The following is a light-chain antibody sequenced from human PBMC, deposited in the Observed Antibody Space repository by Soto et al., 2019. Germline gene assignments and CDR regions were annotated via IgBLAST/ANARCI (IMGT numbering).Light chain of an antibody. CDR1: QSISSY. CDR3: QQLNNYPLT. Sequence: DIQMTQSPSSLSASVGDRVTITCRASQSISSYLNWYQQKPGKAPKXLIYAASTLQSGVPSRFSGSGSDTELTITISSLQPEDFETYYCQQLNNYPLTFGGGTKVDIK. V-gene: IGKV1-9*01. CDR2: AAS. J-gene: IGKJ4*01.